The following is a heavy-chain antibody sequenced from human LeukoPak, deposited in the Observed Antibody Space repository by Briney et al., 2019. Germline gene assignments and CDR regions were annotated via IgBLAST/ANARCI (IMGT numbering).Heavy chain of an antibody. CDR1: GYSISSGYY. D-gene: IGHD3-10*01. V-gene: IGHV4-38-2*02. J-gene: IGHJ4*02. CDR2: IYHSGST. CDR3: ARALYYYGSGSQSLHYFDY. Sequence: PSETLSLTCTVSGYSISSGYYWGWIRQPPGKGLEWIGSIYHSGSTYYNPSLKSRVTISVDTSKNQFSLKLSSVTAADTAVYYCARALYYYGSGSQSLHYFDYWGQGTPVTVSS.